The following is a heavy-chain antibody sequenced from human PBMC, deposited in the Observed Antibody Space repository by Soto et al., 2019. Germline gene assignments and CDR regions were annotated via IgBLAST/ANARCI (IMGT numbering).Heavy chain of an antibody. Sequence: EVQLVESGGGLVQPGGSLRLSCAASGFTFSSYSMNWVRQAPGKGLEWVSYISSSSSTIYYADSVKGRFTISRDNAKNSLYLQMNSLRAEDTAVYYCARDVSSLRGVITAFDIWGQGTMVTVSS. CDR2: ISSSSSTI. CDR1: GFTFSSYS. D-gene: IGHD3-10*01. J-gene: IGHJ3*02. CDR3: ARDVSSLRGVITAFDI. V-gene: IGHV3-48*01.